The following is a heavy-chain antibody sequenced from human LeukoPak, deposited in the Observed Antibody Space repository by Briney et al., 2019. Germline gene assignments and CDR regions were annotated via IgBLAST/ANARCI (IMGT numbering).Heavy chain of an antibody. CDR2: VSYDGINK. Sequence: GGSLRLSCAASGFTFSRNAMHWVRQAPGKGLAWVAVVSYDGINKYYAESAKGRFTISRDNSKNTLYLQMNSLRAEDTAVYYCARDPGTSGYYYLDCWGQGTLVTVSS. CDR1: GFTFSRNA. CDR3: ARDPGTSGYYYLDC. V-gene: IGHV3-30*04. J-gene: IGHJ4*02. D-gene: IGHD3-22*01.